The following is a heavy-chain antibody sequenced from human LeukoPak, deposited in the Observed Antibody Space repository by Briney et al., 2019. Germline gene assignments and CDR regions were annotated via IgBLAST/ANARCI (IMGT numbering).Heavy chain of an antibody. Sequence: GGSLRLSCAASGFTFSSNYMSWVRQAPGKGLEWVSVIYSGGSTYYADSVKGRFTISRDNSKNTLYLQMNSLRAEDTAVYYCAREAMVRGVNKYYFDYWGQGTLVTVSS. D-gene: IGHD3-10*01. CDR3: AREAMVRGVNKYYFDY. J-gene: IGHJ4*02. CDR2: IYSGGST. V-gene: IGHV3-66*01. CDR1: GFTFSSNY.